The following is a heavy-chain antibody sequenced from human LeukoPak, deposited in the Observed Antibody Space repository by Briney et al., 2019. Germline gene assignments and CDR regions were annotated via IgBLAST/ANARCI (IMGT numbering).Heavy chain of an antibody. CDR3: ARDWGASTSYAFDI. V-gene: IGHV3-7*01. CDR1: EFTFSSYW. J-gene: IGHJ3*02. CDR2: IKQDGSEK. D-gene: IGHD3-16*01. Sequence: GGSLRLSCAASEFTFSSYWMSWVRQAPGKGLEWVANIKQDGSEKYYVDSVKGRFTISRDNAKNSLYLQMNSLRAEDTAVYYCARDWGASTSYAFDIWGQGTMVTVSS.